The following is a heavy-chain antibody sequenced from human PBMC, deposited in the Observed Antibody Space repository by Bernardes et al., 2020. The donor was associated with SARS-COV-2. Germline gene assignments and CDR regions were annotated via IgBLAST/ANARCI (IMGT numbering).Heavy chain of an antibody. CDR1: LGTFRRYS. CDR2: IIPIFGTA. CDR3: ATLVQLDHHESYGMDV. Sequence: SVTVSCKASLGTFRRYSISWVRQAPGQGLECMGGIIPIFGTANYAQKFQGRVTITADESTSTAYMELSSLRSEDTAVYYCATLVQLDHHESYGMDVWGQGTTVTGSS. D-gene: IGHD1-1*01. V-gene: IGHV1-69*13. J-gene: IGHJ6*02.